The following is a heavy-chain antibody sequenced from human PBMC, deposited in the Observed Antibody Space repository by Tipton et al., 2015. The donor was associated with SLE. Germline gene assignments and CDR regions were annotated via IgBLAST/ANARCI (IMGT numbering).Heavy chain of an antibody. CDR2: INHSGST. V-gene: IGHV4-34*01. Sequence: TLSLTCAVYGGSFSGYYWSWIRQPPGKGLEWIGEINHSGSTNYNPSLKSRVTISGDMSKNQFSMKLSSVTAADTAVYYCARSNYYGLGNLRGGYYYYGMDVWGKGTTVTVSS. D-gene: IGHD3-10*01. CDR1: GGSFSGYY. J-gene: IGHJ6*04. CDR3: ARSNYYGLGNLRGGYYYYGMDV.